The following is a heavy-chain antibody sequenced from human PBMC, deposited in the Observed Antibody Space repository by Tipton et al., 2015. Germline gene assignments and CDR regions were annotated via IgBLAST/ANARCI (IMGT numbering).Heavy chain of an antibody. J-gene: IGHJ2*01. CDR2: IYYSGST. V-gene: IGHV4-31*03. CDR1: GGSISSGGYY. Sequence: TLSLTCTVSGGSISSGGYYWSWIRQHPGKGLEWIGYIYYSGSTYYSPSLKSRVTTSVDTSKNQFSLKLSSVTAADTAVYYCARDRYYHSRGMDYWYFDLWGRGTLVTVSS. CDR3: ARDRYYHSRGMDYWYFDL. D-gene: IGHD3-22*01.